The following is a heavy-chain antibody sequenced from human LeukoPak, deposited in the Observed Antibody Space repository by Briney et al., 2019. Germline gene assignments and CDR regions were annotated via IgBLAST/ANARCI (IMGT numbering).Heavy chain of an antibody. D-gene: IGHD5-12*01. Sequence: SETLSLTCTVSGGSISSYYWSWIRQPPGKGLEWIGYIYYSGSTNYNPSLKSRVTISVDTSKNQFSLKLSSVTAADTAVYYCAKASPGGGYSGYDSWGQGTLVTVSS. CDR3: AKASPGGGYSGYDS. CDR1: GGSISSYY. CDR2: IYYSGST. V-gene: IGHV4-59*08. J-gene: IGHJ5*01.